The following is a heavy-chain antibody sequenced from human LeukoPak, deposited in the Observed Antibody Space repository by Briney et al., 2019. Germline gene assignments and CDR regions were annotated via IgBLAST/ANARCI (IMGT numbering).Heavy chain of an antibody. V-gene: IGHV4-59*01. CDR3: ARGSYSSGWYRDDY. D-gene: IGHD6-19*01. Sequence: PSETLSLTCTVSGGSISSSYWSWIRQPPGKGLEWNGYIYYSGGTNYNPSLKSRVTISVDTSQNQFSLNLSSVTAADTAVYYCARGSYSSGWYRDDYWGQGTLVTVSS. CDR1: GGSISSSY. CDR2: IYYSGGT. J-gene: IGHJ4*02.